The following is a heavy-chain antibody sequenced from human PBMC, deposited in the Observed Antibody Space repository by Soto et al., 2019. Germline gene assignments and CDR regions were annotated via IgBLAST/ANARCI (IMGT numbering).Heavy chain of an antibody. V-gene: IGHV3-30-3*01. CDR2: ISYDGSNK. Sequence: SCAASGFTFSSYAMHWVRQAPGKGLEWVAVISYDGSNKYYADSVKGRFTISRDNSKNTLYLQMNSLRAEDTAVYYCAREPIAARLYYYGMDVWGQGTTVTVS. J-gene: IGHJ6*02. D-gene: IGHD6-6*01. CDR3: AREPIAARLYYYGMDV. CDR1: GFTFSSYA.